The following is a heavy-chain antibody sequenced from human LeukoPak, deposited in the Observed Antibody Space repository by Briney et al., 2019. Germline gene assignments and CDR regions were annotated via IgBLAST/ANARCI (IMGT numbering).Heavy chain of an antibody. CDR2: ISSSGSTK. CDR1: GLTFSSYS. D-gene: IGHD4-17*01. J-gene: IGHJ4*02. Sequence: GGSLRLSCAASGLTFSSYSMNWVRQAPGKGLEWISFISSSGSTKYYADSVKGRFTISRDNSKNSLYLQMNSLRADDTAVYYCARDQSTVTTSNVAYWGQGTLVIVTS. CDR3: ARDQSTVTTSNVAY. V-gene: IGHV3-48*04.